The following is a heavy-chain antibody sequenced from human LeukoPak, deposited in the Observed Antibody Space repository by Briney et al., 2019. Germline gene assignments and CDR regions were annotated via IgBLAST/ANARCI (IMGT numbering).Heavy chain of an antibody. CDR3: LREVDWKYAFDY. V-gene: IGHV3-23*01. D-gene: IGHD1-7*01. Sequence: AGGSLRLSCAASGFIFSDTAKSWVRWAPGKGLEWVSAISADGNGRFYTDSVKGRFTVSRDNSNNMLYLQMSSLRAEDTALYYCLREVDWKYAFDYWGRGTLVTVSS. CDR2: ISADGNGR. J-gene: IGHJ4*02. CDR1: GFIFSDTA.